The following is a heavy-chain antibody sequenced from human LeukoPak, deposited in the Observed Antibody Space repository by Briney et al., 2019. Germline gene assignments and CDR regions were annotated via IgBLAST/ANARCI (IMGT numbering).Heavy chain of an antibody. Sequence: ASVTVSCKASEYTFTDYYMHWVRQAPGPGLEWLGWINPNSGSTPCAQKFPDRVTMTRDRAITTAYIELIRLRSNDTAVYYCARDVGKAIPSGGYWGQGTLVTVSS. CDR3: ARDVGKAIPSGGY. J-gene: IGHJ4*02. V-gene: IGHV1-2*02. D-gene: IGHD2-2*02. CDR2: INPNSGST. CDR1: EYTFTDYY.